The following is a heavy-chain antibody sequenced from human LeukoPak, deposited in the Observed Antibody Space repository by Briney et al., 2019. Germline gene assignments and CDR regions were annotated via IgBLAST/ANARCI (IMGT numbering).Heavy chain of an antibody. V-gene: IGHV3-74*01. CDR3: ARFARTVTTADY. CDR2: TNSDGSST. Sequence: GGSLRLSCAASGFTFSSYWMHWVRQAPGKGLVWVSRTNSDGSSTSYADSVKGRFTISRDNAKNTLYVQMNSLRAEDTAVYYCARFARTVTTADYWGQGTLVTVSS. D-gene: IGHD4-17*01. J-gene: IGHJ4*02. CDR1: GFTFSSYW.